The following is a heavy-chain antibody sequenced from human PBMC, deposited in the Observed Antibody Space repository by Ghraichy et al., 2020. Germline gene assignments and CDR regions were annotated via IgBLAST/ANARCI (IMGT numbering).Heavy chain of an antibody. CDR3: ARGLASGPTGAFDY. D-gene: IGHD3-3*01. V-gene: IGHV3-66*01. J-gene: IGHJ4*02. Sequence: GGSLRLSCAASGFTVSSNYMSWVRQAPGKGLEWVSVIYSGGSTYYADSVKGRFTISRDNSKNTLYLQMNSLRAEDTAVYYCARGLASGPTGAFDYWGQGTLVTVSS. CDR2: IYSGGST. CDR1: GFTVSSNY.